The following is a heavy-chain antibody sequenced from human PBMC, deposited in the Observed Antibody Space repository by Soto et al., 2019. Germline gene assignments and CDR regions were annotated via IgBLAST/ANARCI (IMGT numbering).Heavy chain of an antibody. CDR1: GGSISSGGYY. J-gene: IGHJ4*02. V-gene: IGHV4-31*03. Sequence: ASETLSLTCXVSGGSISSGGYYWSWIRQPPGKGLEWIGYIYYSGSTYYNPSLKSRVTTSVDTSKNQFSLKLSSVTAADTAVYYCARGLYGDYVFDYWGQGTLVTVSS. D-gene: IGHD4-17*01. CDR3: ARGLYGDYVFDY. CDR2: IYYSGST.